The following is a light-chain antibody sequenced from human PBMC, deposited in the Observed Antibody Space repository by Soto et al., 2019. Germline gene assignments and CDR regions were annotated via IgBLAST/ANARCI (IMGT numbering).Light chain of an antibody. CDR2: FAS. CDR1: QSVSTN. CDR3: QQYDKWPWT. Sequence: VMTQSPATLSVSPGERVALSCRASQSVSTNLAWYQQKPGQPPRLLIYFASTRATAVPARFTAGGSGTEFTLTISGLQSDDLAVYYCQQYDKWPWTFGQGTKVDIK. J-gene: IGKJ1*01. V-gene: IGKV3-15*01.